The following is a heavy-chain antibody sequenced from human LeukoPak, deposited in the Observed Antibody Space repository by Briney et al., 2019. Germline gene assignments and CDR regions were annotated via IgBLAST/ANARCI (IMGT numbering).Heavy chain of an antibody. D-gene: IGHD4-17*01. CDR1: DGSFSGYY. Sequence: KSSETLSLTCAVYDGSFSGYYWSWIRQPPGKGLEWIGEINHSGSTNYNPSLKSRVTMSVDTSKSQFSLKLSSVTAADTAVYYCAREIYGDYGYFDYWGQGTLVTVSS. J-gene: IGHJ4*02. V-gene: IGHV4-34*01. CDR3: AREIYGDYGYFDY. CDR2: INHSGST.